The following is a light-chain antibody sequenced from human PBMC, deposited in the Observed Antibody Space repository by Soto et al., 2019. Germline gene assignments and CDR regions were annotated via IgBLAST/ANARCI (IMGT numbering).Light chain of an antibody. CDR1: QSVSGN. CDR3: QQYNNWPPYT. J-gene: IGKJ2*01. CDR2: AAS. Sequence: TVMTQSPATLSVSPGERAILSCRASQSVSGNLAWYQQKPGQAPRLLICAASSRAAGIPPRFSGSGSGTEFTLTISSVQSEAFAVYYCQQYNNWPPYTCGQGTMLEIK. V-gene: IGKV3-15*01.